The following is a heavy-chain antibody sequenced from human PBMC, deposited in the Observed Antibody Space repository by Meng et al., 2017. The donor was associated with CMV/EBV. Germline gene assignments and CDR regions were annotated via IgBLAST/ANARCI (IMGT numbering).Heavy chain of an antibody. D-gene: IGHD4-11*01. CDR3: ARGNDYSLNGWFGY. CDR1: GGTFSSYA. V-gene: IGHV1-69*05. J-gene: IGHJ5*01. CDR2: IIPIFGTA. Sequence: SVQVSCKASGGTFSSYAISWVRQAPGQGLEWMGGIIPIFGTANYAQKFQGRVTITTDESTSTAYMELSSLRSEDTAVYYCARGNDYSLNGWFGYWGQGTLVTVSS.